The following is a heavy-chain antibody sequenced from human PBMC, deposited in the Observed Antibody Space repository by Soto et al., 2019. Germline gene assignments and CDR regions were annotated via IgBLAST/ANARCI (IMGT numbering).Heavy chain of an antibody. V-gene: IGHV1-69*01. CDR3: ARVVIAARPKDYYYYGMDV. Sequence: QVQLVQSGAEVKKPGSSVKVSCKASGGTFSSYAISWVRQAPGQGLEWMGGIIPIFGTANYAQQFQGRVTITADESTSTAYMELSSLRSEDTAVYYCARVVIAARPKDYYYYGMDVWGQGTTVTVSS. CDR2: IIPIFGTA. J-gene: IGHJ6*02. CDR1: GGTFSSYA. D-gene: IGHD6-6*01.